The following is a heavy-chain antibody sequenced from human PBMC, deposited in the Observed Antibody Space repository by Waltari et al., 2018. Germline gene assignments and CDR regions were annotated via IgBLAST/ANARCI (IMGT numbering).Heavy chain of an antibody. CDR1: GGSISSSSYY. CDR2: IYYSGST. CDR3: ARTVTDSYYFDY. Sequence: QLQLQESAPGLVKPSETLSLTCTVSGGSISSSSYYWGWIRQPPGKGLEWIGSIYYSGSTYYNPSLKSRVTISVDTSKNQFSLKLSSVTAADTAVYYCARTVTDSYYFDYWGQGTLVTVSS. D-gene: IGHD4-17*01. V-gene: IGHV4-39*07. J-gene: IGHJ4*02.